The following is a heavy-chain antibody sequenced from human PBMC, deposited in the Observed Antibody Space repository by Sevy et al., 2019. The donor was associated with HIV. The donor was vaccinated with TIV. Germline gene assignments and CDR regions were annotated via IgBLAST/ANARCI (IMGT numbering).Heavy chain of an antibody. CDR2: ISLSGGDT. CDR1: GFTFSTYA. J-gene: IGHJ4*02. V-gene: IGHV3-23*01. Sequence: GGSLRLSCAASGFTFSTYAMTWVRQAPGKGLEWVSVISLSGGDTYYTDSVKGRFTISRDNSKNTLYLQVNSLRAEDTAVYYCAKDRVSGTYYTGDFDYWGQGTLVTVSS. D-gene: IGHD3-10*01. CDR3: AKDRVSGTYYTGDFDY.